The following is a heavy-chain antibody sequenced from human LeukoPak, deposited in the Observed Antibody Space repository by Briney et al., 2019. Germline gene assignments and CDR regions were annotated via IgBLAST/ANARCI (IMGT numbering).Heavy chain of an antibody. CDR2: IGNNGGGI. D-gene: IGHD7-27*01. V-gene: IGHV3-23*01. J-gene: IGHJ4*02. CDR3: AIDPNWGTHS. Sequence: GGSLRLSCAASGFTFSTYTVYWVRHPPGKRLEWVSIIGNNGGGIHYADSVKGRFTISRDNFKNALYLQMNSLRVEDTAVYYCAIDPNWGTHSWGQGVLVTVSS. CDR1: GFTFSTYT.